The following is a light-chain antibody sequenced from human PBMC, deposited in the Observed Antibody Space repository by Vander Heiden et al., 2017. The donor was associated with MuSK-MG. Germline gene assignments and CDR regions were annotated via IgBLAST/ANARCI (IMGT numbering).Light chain of an antibody. CDR3: QQYGSSWT. CDR2: GAS. Sequence: EIVLTQSPGTLSLSPGERATLSCRASQSVSSSYLAWYQQKPGQAPRLLISGASSRATGIPDRFSGSGSGTNFTLTITRLEPEDFAVYYCQQYGSSWTFGQGTKVEIK. J-gene: IGKJ1*01. CDR1: QSVSSSY. V-gene: IGKV3-20*01.